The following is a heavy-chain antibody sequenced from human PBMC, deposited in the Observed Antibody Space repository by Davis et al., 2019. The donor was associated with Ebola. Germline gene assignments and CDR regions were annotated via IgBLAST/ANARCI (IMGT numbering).Heavy chain of an antibody. Sequence: SVKVSCKASGGTFTSYTISWVRQAPGQGLEWMGRSIPILGIGNYAQTLKGRVTITADKSTTTVYMELSSLRSEDTAVYYCATDGSAVAGPTWGQGTLVTVSS. D-gene: IGHD6-19*01. V-gene: IGHV1-69*04. J-gene: IGHJ4*02. CDR1: GGTFTSYT. CDR2: SIPILGIG. CDR3: ATDGSAVAGPT.